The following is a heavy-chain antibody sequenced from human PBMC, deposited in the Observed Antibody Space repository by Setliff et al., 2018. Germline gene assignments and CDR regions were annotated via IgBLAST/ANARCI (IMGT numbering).Heavy chain of an antibody. CDR2: ISPKSGGT. V-gene: IGHV1-2*02. Sequence: ASVKVSCKASKYTFNSYAMNWVRQAPGQGLEWMGWISPKSGGTNYGQKFQGRVTMTRDTSISTVYMELSRLRSDDTAVYYCAKWGQAVLQFLEWLPRRGDYMDVWGKGTTVTVSS. CDR1: KYTFNSYA. D-gene: IGHD3-3*01. CDR3: AKWGQAVLQFLEWLPRRGDYMDV. J-gene: IGHJ6*03.